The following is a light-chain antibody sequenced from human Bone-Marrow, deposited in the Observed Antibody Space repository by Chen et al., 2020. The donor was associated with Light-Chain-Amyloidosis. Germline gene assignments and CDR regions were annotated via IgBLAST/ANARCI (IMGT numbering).Light chain of an antibody. Sequence: YELTQPPSVSVSPGQTARITCSGDDLPTKYAYWYQQKPGQAPVLVIHRDTVRPSGISERFSGSSSGTTATLSIGVVQAEDEAAYHCQSADSSGTYEVIFGGGTKLTVL. CDR3: QSADSSGTYEVI. V-gene: IGLV3-25*03. J-gene: IGLJ2*01. CDR1: DLPTKY. CDR2: RDT.